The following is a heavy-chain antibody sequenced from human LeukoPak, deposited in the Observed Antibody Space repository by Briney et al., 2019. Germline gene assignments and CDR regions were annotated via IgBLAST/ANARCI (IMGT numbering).Heavy chain of an antibody. D-gene: IGHD3-22*01. CDR1: GGSMSSGGYS. J-gene: IGHJ4*02. CDR2: IYHGGST. Sequence: PSETLSLTCAVSGGSMSSGGYSWSWIRQPPGKGLEWIGYIYHGGSTYYNPSLQSRVTISVDRSKNQFSLKLNSVTAADTAVYYCARGRYDSSGYYLGCDYWGQGTLVTVSS. V-gene: IGHV4-30-2*01. CDR3: ARGRYDSSGYYLGCDY.